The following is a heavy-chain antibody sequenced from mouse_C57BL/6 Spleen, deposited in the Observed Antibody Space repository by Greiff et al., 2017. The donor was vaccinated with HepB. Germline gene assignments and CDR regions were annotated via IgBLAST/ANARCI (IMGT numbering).Heavy chain of an antibody. CDR3: ARDKGNGYYLYAMDY. J-gene: IGHJ4*01. Sequence: EVKLMESGGGLVKPGGSLKLSCAASGFTFSSYAMSWVRQTPEKRLEWVATISDGGSYTYYPDNVKGRFTISRDNAKNNLYLQMSHLKSEDTAMYYCARDKGNGYYLYAMDYWGQGTTVTVSS. CDR1: GFTFSSYA. D-gene: IGHD2-3*01. CDR2: ISDGGSYT. V-gene: IGHV5-4*01.